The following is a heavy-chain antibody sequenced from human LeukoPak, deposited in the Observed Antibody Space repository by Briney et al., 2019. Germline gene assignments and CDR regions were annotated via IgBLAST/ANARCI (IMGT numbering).Heavy chain of an antibody. CDR1: GGSISSSNW. CDR3: WGYYYDSTGFPYHDY. D-gene: IGHD3-22*01. V-gene: IGHV4-4*02. J-gene: IGHJ4*02. CDR2: IYHSGST. Sequence: PSETLSLTCAVSGGSISSSNWWSWVRQPPGKGLEWIGEIYHSGSTNYNPSLKSRVTISVDTSKNQFSLKLTSVTAADTAVFYCWGYYYDSTGFPYHDYWGQGTLVTVSS.